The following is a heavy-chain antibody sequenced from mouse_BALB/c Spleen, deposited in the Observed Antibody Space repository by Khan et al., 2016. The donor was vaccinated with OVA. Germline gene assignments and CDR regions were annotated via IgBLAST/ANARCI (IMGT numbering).Heavy chain of an antibody. CDR1: GYIFTSYW. CDR3: TREEALYYFDY. CDR2: IYPGTDNT. Sequence: QVQLKESGAELVRPGASVKLSCKTSGYIFTSYWIHWVKQRSGQGLEWFARIYPGTDNTYYNEKLKDKVTLTADKSSSTVYMQLSSLKSEDSAVYVCTREEALYYFDYWGQGTTLTVSS. J-gene: IGHJ2*01. V-gene: IGHV1-76*01. D-gene: IGHD3-2*02.